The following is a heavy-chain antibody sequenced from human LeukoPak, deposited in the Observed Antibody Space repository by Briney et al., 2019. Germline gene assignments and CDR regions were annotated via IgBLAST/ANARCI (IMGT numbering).Heavy chain of an antibody. CDR1: GYAFINYS. CDR2: INPYTGDT. Sequence: ASVKVSCKTSGYAFINYSIHWVRQAPGLGLQCVGWINPYTGDTTYAQEFQGRVTMTRDTSISTAYMELSRLRSDDTAVYFCVSGSSSDYWGQETLVTVSS. V-gene: IGHV1-2*02. D-gene: IGHD1-26*01. CDR3: VSGSSSDY. J-gene: IGHJ4*02.